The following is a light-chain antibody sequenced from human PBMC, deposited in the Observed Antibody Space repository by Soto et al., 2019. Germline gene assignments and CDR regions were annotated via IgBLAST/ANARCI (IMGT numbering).Light chain of an antibody. CDR3: AAWDDSLSVDV. CDR2: TNN. V-gene: IGLV1-44*01. J-gene: IGLJ1*01. Sequence: QSVLTQPPSASGTPGQRVTISCSGSSSSIGSNSVNWYQQLPRTAPKVLIYTNNQRPSGVPDRFSGSKSGTSASLAISGLQSEDEADYYCAAWDDSLSVDVFGTGTKLTVL. CDR1: SSSIGSNS.